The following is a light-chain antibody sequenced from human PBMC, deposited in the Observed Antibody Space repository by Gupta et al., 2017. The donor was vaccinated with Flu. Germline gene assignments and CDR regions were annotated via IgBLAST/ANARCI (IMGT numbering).Light chain of an antibody. Sequence: QAVVTQEPSLTVSPGGTVTLTCGSSTGAVTNFHYPYWFQQKPGQAPRTLIYDASYKHSWAPARFSGSLLGGKAALTLSDAQAEEEADYYCSLSYNGAWVCGGGTKLT. J-gene: IGLJ3*02. CDR1: TGAVTNFHY. V-gene: IGLV7-46*01. CDR3: SLSYNGAWV. CDR2: DAS.